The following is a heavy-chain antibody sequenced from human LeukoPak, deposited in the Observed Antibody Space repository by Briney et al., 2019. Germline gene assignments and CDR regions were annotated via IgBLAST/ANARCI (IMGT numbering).Heavy chain of an antibody. CDR1: GFTVSSNY. CDR2: IYSGGST. CDR3: ARDPLTYYFDY. Sequence: GGSLRLSCAASGFTVSSNYMSWVRQAPGKGLEWVSVIYSGGSTYYADSVKGRFTISRDNAKNSLYLQMNSLRAEDTAVYYCARDPLTYYFDYWGQGTLATVSS. V-gene: IGHV3-53*01. J-gene: IGHJ4*02.